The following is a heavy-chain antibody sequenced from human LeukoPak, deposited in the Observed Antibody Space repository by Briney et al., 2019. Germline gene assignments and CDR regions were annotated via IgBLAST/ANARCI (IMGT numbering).Heavy chain of an antibody. D-gene: IGHD1-26*01. V-gene: IGHV4-31*03. Sequence: PSQTLSLTCTVSGVSDNSGMYYWTWIRQRPGKGLEWIGCIHFTGSVHYNPSLASRVSISVGASDDQFSLSLKSVTAADTAVYYCARGSDYAIVGYWGQGKLVTVSS. J-gene: IGHJ1*01. CDR3: ARGSDYAIVGY. CDR2: IHFTGSV. CDR1: GVSDNSGMYY.